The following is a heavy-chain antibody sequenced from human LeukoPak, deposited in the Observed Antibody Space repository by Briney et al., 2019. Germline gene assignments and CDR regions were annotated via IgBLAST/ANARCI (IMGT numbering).Heavy chain of an antibody. CDR2: IYHSGST. J-gene: IGHJ3*01. Sequence: PSETLSLTCTVSGYSISNGYYWGWIRQPPGKGLEWIGSIYHSGSTYYNPSLKSRVTISVATSKNQFSLRVRSVTASDTAVYFCARDRDVNSPDVWGQGTMVTVSS. V-gene: IGHV4-38-2*02. CDR3: ARDRDVNSPDV. D-gene: IGHD5-24*01. CDR1: GYSISNGYY.